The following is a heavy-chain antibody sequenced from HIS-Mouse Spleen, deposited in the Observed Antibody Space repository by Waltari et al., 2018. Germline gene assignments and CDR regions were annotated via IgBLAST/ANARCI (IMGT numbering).Heavy chain of an antibody. J-gene: IGHJ2*01. V-gene: IGHV4-39*07. D-gene: IGHD6-13*01. CDR1: GGSISSSSYY. Sequence: QLQLQESGPGLVKPSETLSLTCTVSGGSISSSSYYWGWIRQPPGKGLEWIGSIYYRGSTYYHPSLSSRVTISVDTSKNQFSLKRSSVTAADTAVYYCAREIPYSSSWYDWYFDLWGRGTLVTVSS. CDR3: AREIPYSSSWYDWYFDL. CDR2: IYYRGST.